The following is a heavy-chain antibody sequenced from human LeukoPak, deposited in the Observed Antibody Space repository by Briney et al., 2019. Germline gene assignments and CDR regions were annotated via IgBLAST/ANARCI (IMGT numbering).Heavy chain of an antibody. V-gene: IGHV4-61*02. CDR3: ARGSITMVRGVIIPMDV. J-gene: IGHJ6*03. D-gene: IGHD3-10*01. CDR2: IYTSGST. Sequence: NPSETLSLTCTVSGGSISSGSYYWSWIRQPAGKGLEWIGRIYTSGSTNYNPSLKSRVTISVDTSKNQFSLKLSSVTAADTAVYYCARGSITMVRGVIIPMDVWGKGTTVTISS. CDR1: GGSISSGSYY.